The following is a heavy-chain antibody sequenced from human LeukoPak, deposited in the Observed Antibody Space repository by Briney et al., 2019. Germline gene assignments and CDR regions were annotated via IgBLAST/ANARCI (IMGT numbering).Heavy chain of an antibody. V-gene: IGHV3-15*01. D-gene: IGHD3-22*01. Sequence: PGGSLRLSCASSGFTFSNAWMSWVRQPPGRGLEWGGRIKSKTDGGTTDSAAPVKGRFTISRDDSKNTLYLQMNSVKTEDTAVYYCTTVHYYDSSGYHSNLPWGQGTPVTVSS. CDR1: GFTFSNAW. J-gene: IGHJ5*02. CDR3: TTVHYYDSSGYHSNLP. CDR2: IKSKTDGGTT.